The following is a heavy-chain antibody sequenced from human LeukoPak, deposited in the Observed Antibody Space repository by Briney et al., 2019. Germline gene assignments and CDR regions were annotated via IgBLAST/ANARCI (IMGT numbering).Heavy chain of an antibody. CDR1: GFTFSSYA. D-gene: IGHD4-11*01. CDR3: ARHGNDYSSWYFDL. V-gene: IGHV4-38-2*01. Sequence: GSLRLSCAASGFTFSSYAMNWVRQAPGKGLEWIGSIYYSGSTYYNPSLKSRVTISVDTSKNQFSLKLSSVTAADTAVYYCARHGNDYSSWYFDLWGRGTLVTVSS. J-gene: IGHJ2*01. CDR2: IYYSGST.